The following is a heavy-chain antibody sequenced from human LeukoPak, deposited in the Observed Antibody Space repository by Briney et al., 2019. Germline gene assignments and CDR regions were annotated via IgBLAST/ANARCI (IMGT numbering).Heavy chain of an antibody. CDR2: IRYDGSDK. CDR1: GFTFRNYG. CDR3: AKDLELAPLDY. D-gene: IGHD1-26*01. J-gene: IGHJ4*02. Sequence: GGSLRLSCAASGFTFRNYGMHWVRQAPGKGLEWVAFIRYDGSDKHYADSVKGRFTISRDNSKDTLYLEMNSLGAEDTAVYYCAKDLELAPLDYWGQGTLVTVSS. V-gene: IGHV3-30*02.